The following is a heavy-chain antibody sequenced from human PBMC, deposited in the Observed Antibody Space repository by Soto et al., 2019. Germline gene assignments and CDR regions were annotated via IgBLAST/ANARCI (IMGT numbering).Heavy chain of an antibody. CDR1: GYSFTDYQ. J-gene: IGHJ6*02. D-gene: IGHD2-8*01. V-gene: IGHV1-2*04. Sequence: ASVKVSCKASGYSFTDYQIHWVRQAPGQGLEWLGRINPKSGGTSTAQKFQGWVTMTTDTSISTASMELTRLTSDDTAIYYCARGDSTDCSNGVCSFFYNHDMDVWGQGTTVTVSS. CDR2: INPKSGGT. CDR3: ARGDSTDCSNGVCSFFYNHDMDV.